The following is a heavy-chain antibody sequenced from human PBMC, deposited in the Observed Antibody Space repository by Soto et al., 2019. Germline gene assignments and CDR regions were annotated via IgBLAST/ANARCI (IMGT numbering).Heavy chain of an antibody. Sequence: QMQLVESGGGVVQPGRSLRVSCATSGFAFSYYGIHWVRQAPGKGLEWVADISHDGKDKWYADSVKGRFTISRDNSENTLDLQMNGLRSEDTAVYFCASGEGRNGHDTRFDYWGQGTLFTVSS. J-gene: IGHJ4*02. CDR3: ASGEGRNGHDTRFDY. CDR1: GFAFSYYG. CDR2: ISHDGKDK. V-gene: IGHV3-30*03. D-gene: IGHD3-10*01.